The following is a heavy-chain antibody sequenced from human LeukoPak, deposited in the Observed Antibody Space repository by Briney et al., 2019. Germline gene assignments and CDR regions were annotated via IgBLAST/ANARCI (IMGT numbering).Heavy chain of an antibody. CDR1: GFTFSSYA. J-gene: IGHJ4*02. Sequence: GGSLRLSCAASGFTFSSYAMSWVRQAPGKGLEWVSAISGSGGSTYYADSVKGRFTISRDNSKNTLYLQMNSLRAEDTAVYYCAKEYYYDRSVPLTNDYWGQGTLVTVSS. V-gene: IGHV3-23*01. D-gene: IGHD3-22*01. CDR2: ISGSGGST. CDR3: AKEYYYDRSVPLTNDY.